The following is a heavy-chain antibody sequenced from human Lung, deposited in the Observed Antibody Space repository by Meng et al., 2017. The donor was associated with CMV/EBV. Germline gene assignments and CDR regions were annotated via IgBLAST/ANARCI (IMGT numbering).Heavy chain of an antibody. V-gene: IGHV5-51*01. J-gene: IGHJ4*02. D-gene: IGHD5-24*01. CDR1: GYRFTNYW. CDR2: IYPGDSDT. CDR3: AKLNGQMAAHY. Sequence: GGSLRLSCKASGYRFTNYWIGWVRQMPGKGLEWMGIIYPGDSDTRYSPSFQGQVTISADKSITTAYLQWSSLKASDTAMYYCAKLNGQMAAHYWGQGTLVTVYS.